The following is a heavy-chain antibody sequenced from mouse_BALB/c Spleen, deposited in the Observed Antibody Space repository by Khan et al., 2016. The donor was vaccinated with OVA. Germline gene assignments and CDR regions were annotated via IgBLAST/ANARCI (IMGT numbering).Heavy chain of an antibody. CDR3: ARAYYRYDGDYAMDY. D-gene: IGHD2-14*01. Sequence: GKLMESGPGLVAPSQSLSITCTVSGFSLSRYNIHWVRQPPGKGLEWLGMIWGGGGTDYNSTLKSRLSIRKDNSKSQVLLKMNSLQIDDTAMYYCARAYYRYDGDYAMDYWGQGTSVTVSS. V-gene: IGHV2-6-4*01. J-gene: IGHJ4*01. CDR1: GFSLSRYN. CDR2: IWGGGGT.